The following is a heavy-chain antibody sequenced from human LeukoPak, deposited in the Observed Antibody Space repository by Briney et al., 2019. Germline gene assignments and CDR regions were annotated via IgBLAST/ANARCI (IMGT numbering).Heavy chain of an antibody. CDR3: AKGGGYLYYFDY. D-gene: IGHD5-12*01. CDR2: ISGSGGST. J-gene: IGHJ4*02. V-gene: IGHV3-23*01. Sequence: GGSLRLSCAASGFTFSTYAINWVRQAPGEGLEWVSAISGSGGSTYFADSVKGRFTISRDNSKNTVYLQMNTLRAEDTAVYFCAKGGGYLYYFDYWGQGTLVTVSS. CDR1: GFTFSTYA.